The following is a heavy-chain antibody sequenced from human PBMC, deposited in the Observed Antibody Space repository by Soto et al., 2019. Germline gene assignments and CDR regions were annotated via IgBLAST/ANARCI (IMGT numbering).Heavy chain of an antibody. CDR1: GGTFSSYA. D-gene: IGHD2-8*02. CDR3: ARAGNGRRSVRVEYCY. V-gene: IGHV1-69*13. Sequence: SSVKVSCKASGGTFSSYAISWVRQAPGQGLEWMGGIIPIFGTANYAQKFQGRVTITADESTSTAYMELSSLRSEDTAVYYCARAGNGRRSVRVEYCYWGQGSLGTVSS. CDR2: IIPIFGTA. J-gene: IGHJ4*02.